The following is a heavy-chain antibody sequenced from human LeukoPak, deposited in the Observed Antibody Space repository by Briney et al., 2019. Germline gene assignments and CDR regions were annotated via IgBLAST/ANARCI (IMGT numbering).Heavy chain of an antibody. V-gene: IGHV3-74*01. J-gene: IGHJ4*02. CDR2: ISSDGSST. CDR3: SRDREQQPTFDY. D-gene: IGHD6-13*01. Sequence: PGGSLRLSCAASGFTFSTYWMHWVRQAPGKGLVWVSRISSDGSSTNYADSVKGRFTISRDNAKNTLYLQMDSLRAEDTAVYFCSRDREQQPTFDYWGLGTLVPVSS. CDR1: GFTFSTYW.